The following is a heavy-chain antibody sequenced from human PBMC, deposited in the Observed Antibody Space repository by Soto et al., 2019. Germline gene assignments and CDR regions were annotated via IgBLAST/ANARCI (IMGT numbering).Heavy chain of an antibody. CDR2: ISAYNGNT. Sequence: ASGWIYCKASGGTVSSYGISWVRQAPGQGLEWMGWISAYNGNTNYAQKLQGRVTMTTDTSTSTAYMGLRSLRSDDTAVYYCARGIQLWLPYYGMDVWGQGTTVTVS. CDR1: GGTVSSYG. CDR3: ARGIQLWLPYYGMDV. D-gene: IGHD5-18*01. J-gene: IGHJ6*02. V-gene: IGHV1-18*01.